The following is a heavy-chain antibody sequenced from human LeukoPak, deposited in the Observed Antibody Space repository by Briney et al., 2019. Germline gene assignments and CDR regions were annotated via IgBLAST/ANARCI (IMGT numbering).Heavy chain of an antibody. J-gene: IGHJ4*02. Sequence: ASVKVSCKASGYTFTGSYMHWVRQAPGQGLEWMGWINPNSGGTNYAQKLQGRVTMTTDTSTSTAYMELRSLRSDDTAVYYCARDLRRSLPKIAVAGPPHYWGQGTLVTVSS. CDR1: GYTFTGSY. CDR2: INPNSGGT. D-gene: IGHD6-19*01. CDR3: ARDLRRSLPKIAVAGPPHY. V-gene: IGHV1-2*02.